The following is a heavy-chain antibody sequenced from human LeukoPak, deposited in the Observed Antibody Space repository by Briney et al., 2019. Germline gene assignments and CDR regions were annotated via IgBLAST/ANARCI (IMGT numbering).Heavy chain of an antibody. Sequence: GGSLRLSCAASGFTFSGCAMSWVRQAPGKGLEWVSAISGSGGSTYYADSVKGRFTISRDNSKNTLYLQMNSLRAEDTAVYYCAKGYSSGWYRDNYFDYWGQGTLVTVSS. CDR1: GFTFSGCA. CDR3: AKGYSSGWYRDNYFDY. CDR2: ISGSGGST. V-gene: IGHV3-23*01. D-gene: IGHD6-19*01. J-gene: IGHJ4*02.